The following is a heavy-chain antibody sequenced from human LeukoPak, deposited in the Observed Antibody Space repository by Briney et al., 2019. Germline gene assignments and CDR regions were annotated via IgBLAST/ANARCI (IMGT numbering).Heavy chain of an antibody. CDR3: ARDRYVYCGGDCLDAFDI. J-gene: IGHJ3*02. CDR1: GFTFSNFA. CDR2: ISASGGTT. Sequence: GGSLRLSCAASGFTFSNFAMSWVRQAPGKGLEWVSSISASGGTTYYADSVKGRFTISRDNSKNTLNLQMNSLRAEDTAVYYCARDRYVYCGGDCLDAFDIWGQGTMVTVSS. D-gene: IGHD2-21*02. V-gene: IGHV3-23*01.